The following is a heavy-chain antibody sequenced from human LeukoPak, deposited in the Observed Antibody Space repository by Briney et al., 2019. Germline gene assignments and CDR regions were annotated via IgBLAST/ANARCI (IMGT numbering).Heavy chain of an antibody. CDR3: AKDYYDNSGSDY. CDR1: GFTFSSYS. J-gene: IGHJ4*02. Sequence: PGGSLRLSCAASGFTFSSYSMNWVRQAPGKGLEWVSSISSSSSYIYYADSVKGRFTISRDNAKNTLYLQMNSLRGEDTAVYYCAKDYYDNSGSDYWGQGTLVTVSS. V-gene: IGHV3-21*04. D-gene: IGHD3-22*01. CDR2: ISSSSSYI.